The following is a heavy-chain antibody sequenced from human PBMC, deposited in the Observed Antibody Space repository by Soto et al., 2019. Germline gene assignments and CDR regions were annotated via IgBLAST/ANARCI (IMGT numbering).Heavy chain of an antibody. CDR2: INPSGGST. D-gene: IGHD2-15*01. Sequence: ASVKVSCKTSGYTITSYYVHWVRQAPGQGLEWMGIINPSGGSTSYAQKFQGRVTMTRDTSTSTVYMELSSLRSEDTAVYYCARDLGDVVVVAATQFYGMDVWGQGTAVTVSS. CDR1: GYTITSYY. J-gene: IGHJ6*02. V-gene: IGHV1-46*01. CDR3: ARDLGDVVVVAATQFYGMDV.